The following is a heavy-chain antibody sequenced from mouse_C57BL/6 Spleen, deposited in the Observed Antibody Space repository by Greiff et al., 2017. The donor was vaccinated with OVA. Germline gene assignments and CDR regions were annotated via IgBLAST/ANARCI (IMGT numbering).Heavy chain of an antibody. J-gene: IGHJ2*01. CDR3: ARNPPHYEYCFDY. CDR1: GFSFTSYG. Sequence: VQLQESGPGLVQPSQSLSITCTVSGFSFTSYGVHWVRQSPGKGLEWLGVIWSGGSTDYYAAFISRLSTSKDNSKSHVFFKMNSLQADDTAIYYCARNPPHYEYCFDYWGQGTTLTVSS. CDR2: IWSGGST. D-gene: IGHD2-4*01. V-gene: IGHV2-2*01.